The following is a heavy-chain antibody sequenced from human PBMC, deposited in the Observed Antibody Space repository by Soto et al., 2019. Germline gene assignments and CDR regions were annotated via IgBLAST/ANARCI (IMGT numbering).Heavy chain of an antibody. CDR1: GFTFSSYS. D-gene: IGHD5-12*01. CDR2: ISSSSSYI. J-gene: IGHJ3*02. V-gene: IGHV3-21*01. CDR3: ARIIKYSGYDLSAFDI. Sequence: PGGSLRLSCAASGFTFSSYSMNWVRQAPGKGLEWVSSISSSSSYIYYADSVKGRFTISRDNAKNSLYLQMNSLRAEDTAVYYCARIIKYSGYDLSAFDIWGQGTMVTVSS.